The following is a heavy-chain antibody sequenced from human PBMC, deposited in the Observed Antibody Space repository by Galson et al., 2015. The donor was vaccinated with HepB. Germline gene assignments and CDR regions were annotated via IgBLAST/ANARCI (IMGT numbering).Heavy chain of an antibody. Sequence: SETLSLTCTVSGGSISSYYWSCIRQPPGEGLEWIGYIYYSGSTNYNPSLKSRVTISVDTSKNHFSLKLSSVTAADTAVYYCARHSRGIAVAGTPRDAFEIWGQGTMVTVSS. CDR2: IYYSGST. CDR3: ARHSRGIAVAGTPRDAFEI. V-gene: IGHV4-59*08. J-gene: IGHJ3*02. D-gene: IGHD6-19*01. CDR1: GGSISSYY.